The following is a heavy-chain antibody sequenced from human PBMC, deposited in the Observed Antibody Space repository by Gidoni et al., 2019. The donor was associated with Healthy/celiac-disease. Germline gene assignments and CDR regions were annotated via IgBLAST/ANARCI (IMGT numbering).Heavy chain of an antibody. CDR1: GGSISSYY. J-gene: IGHJ5*02. CDR3: AREPPYCSSTSCDMGGWFDP. CDR2: IYTSGST. D-gene: IGHD2-2*02. V-gene: IGHV4-4*07. Sequence: QVQLQESGPGLVKPSETLSLTCPVSGGSISSYYWSWIRQPAGKGLEWIGRIYTSGSTNYNPSLKSRVTMSVDTSKNQFSLKLSSVTAADTAVYYCAREPPYCSSTSCDMGGWFDPWGQGTLVTVSS.